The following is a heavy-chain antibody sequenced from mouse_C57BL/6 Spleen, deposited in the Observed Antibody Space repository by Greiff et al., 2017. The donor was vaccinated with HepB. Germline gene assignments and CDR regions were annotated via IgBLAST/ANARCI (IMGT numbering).Heavy chain of an antibody. Sequence: EVQLVESGGGLVQPGGSLKLSCAASGFTFSDYYMYWVRQTPEKRLEWVAYISSGGGSTYYPDTVKGRFTISRDNAKNTLYLQMSRLKSEDTAMYYCARQGGYYGSSFYFDYWGQGTTLTVSS. CDR1: GFTFSDYY. V-gene: IGHV5-12*01. J-gene: IGHJ2*01. D-gene: IGHD1-1*01. CDR3: ARQGGYYGSSFYFDY. CDR2: ISSGGGST.